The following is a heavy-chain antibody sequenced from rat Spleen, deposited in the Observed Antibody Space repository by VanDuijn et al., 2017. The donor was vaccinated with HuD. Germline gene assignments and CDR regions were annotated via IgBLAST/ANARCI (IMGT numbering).Heavy chain of an antibody. V-gene: IGHV5-20*01. CDR3: TRDRIIRSTGFDY. CDR1: GFTFDDYH. D-gene: IGHD4-1*01. CDR2: INYDGSST. Sequence: EVQLVESGGGLIQPGRSLKLSCAASGFTFDDYHMAWVRQAPTKGLEWVASINYDGSSTYYRDSVKGRFTLSRDNAKSSLYLQMDSLRSEDTATYYCTRDRIIRSTGFDYWGQGVIVTVSS. J-gene: IGHJ2*01.